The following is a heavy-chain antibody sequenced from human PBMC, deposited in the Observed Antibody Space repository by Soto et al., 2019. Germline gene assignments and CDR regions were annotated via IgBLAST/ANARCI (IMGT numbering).Heavy chain of an antibody. D-gene: IGHD6-19*01. CDR3: ARGSSVAGRNNWFDP. CDR2: ISAYNGNT. Sequence: ASVKVSCKASGYTFTSYGISWVRQAPGQGLEWMGWISAYNGNTNYAQKLQGRVTMTTDTSTSTAYMELRSLRSDDTAVYYCARGSSVAGRNNWFDPWGQGTLVTVSS. V-gene: IGHV1-18*01. J-gene: IGHJ5*02. CDR1: GYTFTSYG.